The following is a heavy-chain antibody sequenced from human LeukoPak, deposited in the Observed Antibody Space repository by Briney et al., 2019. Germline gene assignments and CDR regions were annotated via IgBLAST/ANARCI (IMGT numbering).Heavy chain of an antibody. CDR2: ISTYNGNT. J-gene: IGHJ4*02. V-gene: IGHV1-18*01. CDR3: AREGLGYCTSISCSAFDY. D-gene: IGHD2-2*01. Sequence: ASVKVSCKASGYTFTNYGISWVRQAPGQGLEWMGWISTYNGNTNYAQKFQGRVTMTTDTSTSTAYMELRSLGSDDTAVYYCAREGLGYCTSISCSAFDYWGQGTLVTVSS. CDR1: GYTFTNYG.